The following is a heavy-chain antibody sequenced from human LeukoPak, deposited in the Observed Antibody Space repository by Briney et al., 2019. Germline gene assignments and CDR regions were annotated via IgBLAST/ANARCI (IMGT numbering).Heavy chain of an antibody. D-gene: IGHD6-13*01. CDR2: INHSGST. V-gene: IGHV4-34*01. CDR1: GGSFSGYY. J-gene: IGHJ5*02. CDR3: ARDGSSWSRLVLNASGWFDP. Sequence: PSETLSLTCAVCGGSFSGYYWSWIRQPPGKGLEWIGEINHSGSTNYNPSLKSRVTISVDTSKNQFSLKLSSVTAADTAVYYCARDGSSWSRLVLNASGWFDPWGQGTLVTVSS.